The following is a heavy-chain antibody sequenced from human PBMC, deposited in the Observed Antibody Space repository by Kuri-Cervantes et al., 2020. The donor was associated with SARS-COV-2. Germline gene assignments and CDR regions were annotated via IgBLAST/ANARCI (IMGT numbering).Heavy chain of an antibody. CDR1: GYSISSGYY. D-gene: IGHD7-27*01. Sequence: SETLSLTCTVSGYSISSGYYWGWIRQPPGKGLEWIGSIYHSGSTYYNPSLKSRVAISVDTSKNQFPLKLSSVTAADTAVYYCARAAGDQGEYYYYYYMDVWGKGTTVTVSS. V-gene: IGHV4-38-2*02. J-gene: IGHJ6*03. CDR2: IYHSGST. CDR3: ARAAGDQGEYYYYYYMDV.